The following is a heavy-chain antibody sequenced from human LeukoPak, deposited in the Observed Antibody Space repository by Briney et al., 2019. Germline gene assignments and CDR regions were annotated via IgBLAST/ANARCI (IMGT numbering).Heavy chain of an antibody. CDR2: ISAYNGNT. CDR3: ARERGVAVAGEGVDP. Sequence: ASVKVSCKASGYTFTSYGISWVRQAPGQGLEWMGWISAYNGNTSYAQKFQGRVTLTRDTSTSTVYMELSSLRSEDTAVYYCARERGVAVAGEGVDPWGQGTLVTVSS. J-gene: IGHJ5*02. D-gene: IGHD6-19*01. V-gene: IGHV1-18*01. CDR1: GYTFTSYG.